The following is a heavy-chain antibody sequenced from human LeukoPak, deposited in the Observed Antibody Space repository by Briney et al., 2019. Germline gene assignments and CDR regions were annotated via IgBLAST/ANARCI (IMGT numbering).Heavy chain of an antibody. D-gene: IGHD2-15*01. V-gene: IGHV3-23*01. Sequence: GGSLRLSCAASGFTFSIYDMNWVRQAPGKGLEWVSTISTGGGSTCYADSVKGRFAISRDNSKSTLYLQINGLRGDDTAVYYCAKSGGQWGQGTLVTVSS. CDR2: ISTGGGST. CDR1: GFTFSIYD. J-gene: IGHJ4*02. CDR3: AKSGGQ.